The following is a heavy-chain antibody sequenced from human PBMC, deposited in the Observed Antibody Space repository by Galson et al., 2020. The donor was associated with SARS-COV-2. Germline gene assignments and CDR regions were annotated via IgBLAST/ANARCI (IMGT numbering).Heavy chain of an antibody. CDR2: IYWNDDK. CDR3: AHSAPSSLTIFGVVIVKDYFDY. D-gene: IGHD3-3*01. J-gene: IGHJ4*02. CDR1: GFSLTTSGVG. V-gene: IGHV2-5*01. Sequence: ESGPTLVKPTQTLTLTCTLSGFSLTTSGVGVGWIRQPPGKALEWLALIYWNDDKRYSPSLKSRLTITKDTSKNQVVLTMTNMDPVDTATYFCAHSAPSSLTIFGVVIVKDYFDYWGQGTLVTGSS.